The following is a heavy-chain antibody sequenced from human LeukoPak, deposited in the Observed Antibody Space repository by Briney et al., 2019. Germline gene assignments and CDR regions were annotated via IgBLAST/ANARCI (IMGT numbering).Heavy chain of an antibody. J-gene: IGHJ4*02. V-gene: IGHV1-18*01. CDR3: ARTYYYNSSGFYFDY. Sequence: GASVKVSCKTSGYTFTSYSISWVRQAPGQGLEWMGSISPYNGNTNYAQKLQGRVTITADESTSTAYMELSSLRSEDTAVYYCARTYYYNSSGFYFDYWGQGTLVTVSS. D-gene: IGHD3-22*01. CDR1: GYTFTSYS. CDR2: ISPYNGNT.